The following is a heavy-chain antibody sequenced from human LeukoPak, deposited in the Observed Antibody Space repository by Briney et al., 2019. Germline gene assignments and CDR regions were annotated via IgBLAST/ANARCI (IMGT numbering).Heavy chain of an antibody. J-gene: IGHJ5*02. V-gene: IGHV1-18*04. D-gene: IGHD6-19*01. CDR1: GYSFTSYW. Sequence: GESLKISSKGSGYSFTSYWIGWVRQAPGQGLEWMGWISAYNGNTNYAQKLQGRVTMTTDTSTSTAYMELRSLRSDDTAVYYCARDLSWLVAVAADWFDPWGQGTLVTVSS. CDR2: ISAYNGNT. CDR3: ARDLSWLVAVAADWFDP.